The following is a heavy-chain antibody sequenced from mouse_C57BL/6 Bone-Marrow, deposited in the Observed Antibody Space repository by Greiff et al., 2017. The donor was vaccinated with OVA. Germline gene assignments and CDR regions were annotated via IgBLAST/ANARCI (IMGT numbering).Heavy chain of an antibody. J-gene: IGHJ4*01. Sequence: EVKLMEPGPGLAKPSQTLSLTCSATGYSFTSDYWNWIRKFPGHKLEYMGYISHSGSTYYNPSPKSRISITRDSSKNQYFLQLNSVTTEDTTTYYCARSRSPMDDWGKGTSVTVSS. CDR3: ARSRSPMDD. CDR1: GYSFTSDY. CDR2: ISHSGST. V-gene: IGHV3-8*01.